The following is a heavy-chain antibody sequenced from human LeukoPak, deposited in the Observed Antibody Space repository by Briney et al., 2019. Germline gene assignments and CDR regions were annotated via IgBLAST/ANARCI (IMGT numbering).Heavy chain of an antibody. V-gene: IGHV4-34*01. CDR2: INHSGST. D-gene: IGHD3-10*01. CDR3: AKIYDSGSFTYYSYYGMDV. Sequence: SETLSLTCAVYGGSFSGYYWSWIRQPPGKGLEWIGEINHSGSTNYNPSLKSRVTISVDTSKNQFSLKLSSVTAADTAVYYCAKIYDSGSFTYYSYYGMDVWGQGTTVTVSS. J-gene: IGHJ6*02. CDR1: GGSFSGYY.